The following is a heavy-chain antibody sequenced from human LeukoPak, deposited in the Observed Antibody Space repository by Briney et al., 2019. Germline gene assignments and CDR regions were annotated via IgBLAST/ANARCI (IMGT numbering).Heavy chain of an antibody. V-gene: IGHV3-30*18. J-gene: IGHJ4*02. Sequence: GGSLRLSCVASGFDFSNYGMHWVRQAPGKGLEWVSLISDDGSDQYYAESVKGRFSISRDNSKNTPYLQMTSLRPDDTAVYFCAQRVPAPPFHNWGQGTLVTVSS. CDR3: AQRVPAPPFHN. CDR1: GFDFSNYG. CDR2: ISDDGSDQ. D-gene: IGHD2-2*01.